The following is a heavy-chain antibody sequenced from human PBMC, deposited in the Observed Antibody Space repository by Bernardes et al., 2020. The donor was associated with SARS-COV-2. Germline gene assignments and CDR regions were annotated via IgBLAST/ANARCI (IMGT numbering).Heavy chain of an antibody. V-gene: IGHV3-11*03. CDR2: ISSSSYT. D-gene: IGHD4-17*01. Sequence: GGSLRLSCAASGFTFSDYYMSWIRQAPGKGLEWVSYISSSSYTNYADSVKGRFTISRDNAKNSLYLQMNSLRAEDTAVYYCASMTTVTTSDYWGQGTLVTVSS. J-gene: IGHJ4*02. CDR1: GFTFSDYY. CDR3: ASMTTVTTSDY.